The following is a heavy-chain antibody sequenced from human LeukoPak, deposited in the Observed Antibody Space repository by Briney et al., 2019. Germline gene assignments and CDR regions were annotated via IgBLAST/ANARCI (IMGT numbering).Heavy chain of an antibody. V-gene: IGHV3-30*03. Sequence: GRSLRLSCATSGFTFSSYGMHWVRQAPGKGLEWVALTSYDGSEKYYADSVKGRFTISRDSSKNTLYLEMNSLRAEDTAVYYCARDRSRSWSFDYWGQGTLVTVSS. J-gene: IGHJ4*02. D-gene: IGHD6-13*01. CDR2: TSYDGSEK. CDR1: GFTFSSYG. CDR3: ARDRSRSWSFDY.